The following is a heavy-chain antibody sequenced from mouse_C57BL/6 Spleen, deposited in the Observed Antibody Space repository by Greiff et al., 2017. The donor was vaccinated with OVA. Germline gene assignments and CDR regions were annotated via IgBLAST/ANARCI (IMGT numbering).Heavy chain of an antibody. V-gene: IGHV2-5*01. J-gene: IGHJ4*01. Sequence: VQLKESGPGLVQPSQSLSITCTVSGFSLTSYGVHWVRQSPGKGLEWLGVIWRGGSTDYNAAFMSRLSITKDNSKSQVFFKMNSLQADDTAIYYCATYDYDGEGYAMDYWGQGTSVTVSS. CDR2: IWRGGST. CDR1: GFSLTSYG. CDR3: ATYDYDGEGYAMDY. D-gene: IGHD2-4*01.